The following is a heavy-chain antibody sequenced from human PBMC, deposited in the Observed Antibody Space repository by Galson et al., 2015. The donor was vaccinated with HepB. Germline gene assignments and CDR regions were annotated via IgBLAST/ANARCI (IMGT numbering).Heavy chain of an antibody. Sequence: SLRLSCAASGFTFSDYYMSWIRRAPGKGLEWISYISGTNSDTKYADSVEGRFTISRDNAKNSLYLQMNSLRAEDTAVYYCARVAPDCTSTSCYYNDCWGQGSLVTVSS. D-gene: IGHD2-2*01. CDR3: ARVAPDCTSTSCYYNDC. CDR2: ISGTNSDT. V-gene: IGHV3-11*06. J-gene: IGHJ4*02. CDR1: GFTFSDYY.